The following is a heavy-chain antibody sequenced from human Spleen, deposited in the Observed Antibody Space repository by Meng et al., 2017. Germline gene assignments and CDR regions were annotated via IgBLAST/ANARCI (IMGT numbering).Heavy chain of an antibody. J-gene: IGHJ6*02. D-gene: IGHD6-19*01. V-gene: IGHV3-15*01. CDR1: GFTFSNAW. CDR3: TTSSSVAGTSYYYYGMDV. Sequence: GESLKISCAASGFTFSNAWMSWVRQAPGKGLEWVGRIKSKTDGGTTDYAAPVKGRFTISRDDSKNTLYLQMNSLKTEDTAVYYCTTSSSVAGTSYYYYGMDVWGQGTTVTVSS. CDR2: IKSKTDGGTT.